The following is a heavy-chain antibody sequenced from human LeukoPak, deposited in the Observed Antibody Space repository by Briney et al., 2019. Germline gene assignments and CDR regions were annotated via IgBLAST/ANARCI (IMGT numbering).Heavy chain of an antibody. CDR3: ARAPYCTSSNCYTGPNWFDP. D-gene: IGHD2-2*02. V-gene: IGHV3-11*04. CDR2: IDTSGTPI. Sequence: PGGSLRLSCAASGFKFRDYHMSWIRQAPGKGLEWVSSIDTSGTPIYYADSVRGRFAISRDSAKNSLYLQMNSLRAEDTAIYYCARAPYCTSSNCYTGPNWFDPWGQGTLVTVSS. J-gene: IGHJ5*02. CDR1: GFKFRDYH.